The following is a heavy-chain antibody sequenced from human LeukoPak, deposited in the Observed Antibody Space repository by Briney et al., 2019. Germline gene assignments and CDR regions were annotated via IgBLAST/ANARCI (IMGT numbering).Heavy chain of an antibody. CDR1: GFTFSSYA. D-gene: IGHD3-10*01. V-gene: IGHV3-23*01. CDR2: ISGSGGST. J-gene: IGHJ6*02. Sequence: GGSLRLSCAASGFTFSSYAMSWVRQAPGKGLEWVSAISGSGGSTYYADSVKGRFTISRDNSKNTLYLQMNSLRAEDTAVYYCAKVRGLRFGDGYYGMDVWGQGTTVIVS. CDR3: AKVRGLRFGDGYYGMDV.